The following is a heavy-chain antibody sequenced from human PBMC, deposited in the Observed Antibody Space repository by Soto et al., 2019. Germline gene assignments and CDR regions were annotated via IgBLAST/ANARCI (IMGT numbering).Heavy chain of an antibody. J-gene: IGHJ4*02. V-gene: IGHV3-30*03. CDR3: GAGQYFSDY. CDR2: ISYDGSDK. D-gene: IGHD6-13*01. CDR1: GFTFSSYG. Sequence: QVQLVESGGGVVQHGRSLRLSCAASGFTFSSYGMHWVRQAPGTGLEWVALISYDGSDKYYADSVKGLFTISRYNSKTTLYLQMNSLRVEDTAVYYCGAGQYFSDYWGQGPLFTVSA.